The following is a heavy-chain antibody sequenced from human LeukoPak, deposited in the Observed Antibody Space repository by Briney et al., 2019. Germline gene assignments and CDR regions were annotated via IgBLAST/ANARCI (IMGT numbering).Heavy chain of an antibody. CDR1: GGSFSGYY. CDR3: ARALPRYYYGSGSCRRWFDP. V-gene: IGHV4-34*01. CDR2: INHSGST. D-gene: IGHD3-10*01. Sequence: SETLSLTCAVYGGSFSGYYWSWIRQPPGKGLEWIGEINHSGSTNYNPSLKSRVTISVDTSKNQFSLKLSSVTAADTAVYYCARALPRYYYGSGSCRRWFDPWGQGTLVTVPS. J-gene: IGHJ5*02.